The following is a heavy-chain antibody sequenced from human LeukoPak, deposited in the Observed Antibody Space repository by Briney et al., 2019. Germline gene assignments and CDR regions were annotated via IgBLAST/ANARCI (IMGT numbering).Heavy chain of an antibody. CDR3: AKDRVGSRWDEAFDI. Sequence: PGGSLRLSCAASGFTFSSYALSWVRQAPEKGLEWVSAISGSGDTTYYADSVKGRFTISRDNSKHTLYLQMNSLRAEDTAVYYCAKDRVGSRWDEAFDIWGQGTMVTVSS. V-gene: IGHV3-23*01. CDR2: ISGSGDTT. J-gene: IGHJ3*02. CDR1: GFTFSSYA. D-gene: IGHD6-13*01.